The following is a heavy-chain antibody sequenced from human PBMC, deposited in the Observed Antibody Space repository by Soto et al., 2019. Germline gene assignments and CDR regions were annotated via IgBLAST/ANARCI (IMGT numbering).Heavy chain of an antibody. J-gene: IGHJ4*02. V-gene: IGHV3-30-3*01. CDR3: ASAGSSGWYLVY. CDR2: ISYDGSNK. Sequence: PGGSLRLSCAASGFTFSSYAMHWVRQAPGKGLEWVAVISYDGSNKYYADSVKGRFTISRDNSKNTLYLQMNSLRAEDTAVYYCASAGSSGWYLVYWGQGTLVTVSS. D-gene: IGHD6-19*01. CDR1: GFTFSSYA.